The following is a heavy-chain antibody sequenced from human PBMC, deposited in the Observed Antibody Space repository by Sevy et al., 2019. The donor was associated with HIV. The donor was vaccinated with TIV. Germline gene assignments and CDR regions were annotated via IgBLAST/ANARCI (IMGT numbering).Heavy chain of an antibody. CDR1: GFTFSSYA. V-gene: IGHV3-23*01. D-gene: IGHD1-26*01. CDR2: ISGSGGST. J-gene: IGHJ6*03. Sequence: GGSLRLSCAASGFTFSSYAMSWVRQAPGKGLEWVSAISGSGGSTYYADSVKGRFTISRDNSTNTLYLQMNSLRAEDTAVYYCAKIGSDYFYYYYMDVWGKGTTVTVSS. CDR3: AKIGSDYFYYYYMDV.